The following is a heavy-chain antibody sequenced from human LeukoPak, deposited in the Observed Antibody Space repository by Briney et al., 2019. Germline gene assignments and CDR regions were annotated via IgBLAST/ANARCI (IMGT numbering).Heavy chain of an antibody. CDR1: GFTFNKAW. V-gene: IGHV3-30-3*01. D-gene: IGHD2-2*03. CDR3: AMDGY. Sequence: GGSLRLSCAVSGFTFNKAWMSWVRQAPGKGLEWVAVISFDGSNKYYADSVKGRFTISRDNAKNSLYLQMNSLRDEDTAVYYCAMDGYWGQGTLVTVSS. J-gene: IGHJ4*02. CDR2: ISFDGSNK.